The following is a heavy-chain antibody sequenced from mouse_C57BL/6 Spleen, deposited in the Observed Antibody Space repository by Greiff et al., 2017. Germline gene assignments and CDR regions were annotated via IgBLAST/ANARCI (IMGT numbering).Heavy chain of an antibody. D-gene: IGHD1-1*01. J-gene: IGHJ3*01. CDR2: INPNNGGT. CDR3: ARGNYYGSSPAWFAY. Sequence: DVKLQESGPELVKPGASVKIPCKASGYTFTDYNMDWVKQSHGKSLEWIGDINPNNGGTIYNQKFKGKATLTVDKSSSTAYMELRSLTSEDTAVYYCARGNYYGSSPAWFAYWGQGTLVTVSA. V-gene: IGHV1-18*01. CDR1: GYTFTDYN.